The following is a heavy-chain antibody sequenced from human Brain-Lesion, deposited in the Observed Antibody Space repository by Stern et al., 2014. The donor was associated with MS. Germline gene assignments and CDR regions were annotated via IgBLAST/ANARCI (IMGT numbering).Heavy chain of an antibody. D-gene: IGHD1-26*01. V-gene: IGHV1-24*01. CDR3: ATLSPGAGGNYYRHFDY. Sequence: VQLLESGAEVKKPGASVKVSCKVSGYTLTELSMHWVRQAPRKGLEWMGGFDPEDGETIYAQKFQARVTMTEDTSTDTAYMELSSLRSEDTAVYYCATLSPGAGGNYYRHFDYWGQGTLVTVSS. CDR2: FDPEDGET. CDR1: GYTLTELS. J-gene: IGHJ4*02.